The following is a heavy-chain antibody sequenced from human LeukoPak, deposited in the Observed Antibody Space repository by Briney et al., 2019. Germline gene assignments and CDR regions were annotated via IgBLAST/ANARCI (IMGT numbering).Heavy chain of an antibody. D-gene: IGHD2-2*01. CDR2: INWSGGST. CDR3: ARAPITSPFYFDH. V-gene: IGHV3-20*04. J-gene: IGHJ4*02. Sequence: PGGSLRLSCSASGFGFGDHGMSWVRQVPGKGLEWVSGINWSGGSTGYADPVRGRFTISRDNAKNSLYLQMDSLTAEDTALYYCARAPITSPFYFDHWGQGTLVTASS. CDR1: GFGFGDHG.